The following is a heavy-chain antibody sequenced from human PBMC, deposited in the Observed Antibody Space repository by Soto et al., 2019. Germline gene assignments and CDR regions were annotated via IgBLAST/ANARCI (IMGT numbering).Heavy chain of an antibody. J-gene: IGHJ4*02. Sequence: QVQLQQWGAGLLKPSETLSLTCAVYGGSFSGYYWSWIRQPPGKGLEWIGEINHSGSTNYNPSLKSRVTISVYTSKNQFSLKLSSVTAADTAVYYCARGRSYYGGNSLDYWGQGTLVTVSS. V-gene: IGHV4-34*01. D-gene: IGHD4-17*01. CDR2: INHSGST. CDR1: GGSFSGYY. CDR3: ARGRSYYGGNSLDY.